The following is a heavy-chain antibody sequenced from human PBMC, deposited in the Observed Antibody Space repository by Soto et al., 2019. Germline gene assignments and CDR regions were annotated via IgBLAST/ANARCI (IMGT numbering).Heavy chain of an antibody. CDR1: GGSISSDY. D-gene: IGHD4-4*01. CDR2: IYNSGST. V-gene: IGHV4-59*01. CDR3: ARGNHWLDY. J-gene: IGHJ4*02. Sequence: QVQLQESGPGLVKPSETLSLTCTVSGGSISSDYWSWIRQPPGKGLEWIGYIYNSGSTNYNPSLKSRVTISVDTSKNQFSLKVSSVTAADTAVYYCARGNHWLDYWGQGTLVTVSS.